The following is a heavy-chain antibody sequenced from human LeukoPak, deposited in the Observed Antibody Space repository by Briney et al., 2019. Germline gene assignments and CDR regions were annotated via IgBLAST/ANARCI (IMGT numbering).Heavy chain of an antibody. D-gene: IGHD5-12*01. CDR1: GGSISSYY. Sequence: PSETLSLTCTVSGGSISSYYWSWIRQPAGKGLEWIGRIYTSGSTNYNPSRKSRVTMSVDTSKNQFSLKLSSVTAADTAVYYCARQKGSGYDRYFDYWGQGTLVTVSS. CDR3: ARQKGSGYDRYFDY. V-gene: IGHV4-4*07. CDR2: IYTSGST. J-gene: IGHJ4*02.